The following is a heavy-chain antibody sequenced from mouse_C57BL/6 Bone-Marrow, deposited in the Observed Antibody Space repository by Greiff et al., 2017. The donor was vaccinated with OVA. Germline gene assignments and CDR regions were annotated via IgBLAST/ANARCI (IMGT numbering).Heavy chain of an antibody. Sequence: EVMLVESGEGLVKPGGSLKLSCAASGFTFSSYAMSWVRQTPEKRLEWVAYISSGGDYIYYADTVKGRFTISRDNARNNLYLQMSSLKSEDTAMYYCTRRGSYYSNYEFAYWGQGTLVTVSA. CDR3: TRRGSYYSNYEFAY. J-gene: IGHJ3*01. D-gene: IGHD2-5*01. CDR1: GFTFSSYA. CDR2: ISSGGDYI. V-gene: IGHV5-9-1*02.